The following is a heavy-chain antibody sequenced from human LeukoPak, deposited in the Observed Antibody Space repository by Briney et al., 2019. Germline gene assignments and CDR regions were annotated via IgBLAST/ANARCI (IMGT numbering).Heavy chain of an antibody. V-gene: IGHV3-15*01. CDR2: IKSKTDGGTT. CDR1: GFTFSKVW. CDR3: TTDLVLTGSDYYYYGMDV. D-gene: IGHD3-9*01. Sequence: SGGSLRLSCAASGFTFSKVWMSWVRQAPGKGLEWVGRIKSKTDGGTTDYAAPVEGRFTISRDDSKNTLFLQMNSLKTEDTAVYYCTTDLVLTGSDYYYYGMDVWGQGTTVTVSS. J-gene: IGHJ6*02.